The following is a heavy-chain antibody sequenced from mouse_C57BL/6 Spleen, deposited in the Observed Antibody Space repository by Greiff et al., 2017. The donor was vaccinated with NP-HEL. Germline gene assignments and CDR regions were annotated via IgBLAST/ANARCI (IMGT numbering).Heavy chain of an antibody. CDR3: ARWGTTVVADYYAMDC. V-gene: IGHV1-69*01. D-gene: IGHD1-1*01. J-gene: IGHJ4*01. CDR2: IDPSDSYT. CDR1: GYTFTSYW. Sequence: VQLQQPGAELVMPGASVKLSCKASGYTFTSYWMHWVKQRPGQGLEWIGEIDPSDSYTNYNQKFKGKSTLTVDKSSSTAYMQLSSLTSEDSAVYYCARWGTTVVADYYAMDCWGQGTSVTVSS.